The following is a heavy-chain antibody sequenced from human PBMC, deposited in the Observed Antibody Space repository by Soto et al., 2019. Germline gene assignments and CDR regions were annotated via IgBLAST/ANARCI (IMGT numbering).Heavy chain of an antibody. CDR1: GFTFSSYG. CDR3: ARESEDLTSNFDY. Sequence: SLRLSCAASGFTFSSYGMHWVRQAPGKGLGWVAVISYDGSNKYYGDSMKGRFTISRDNAKNSLYLEMNSLRAEDTAVYYCARESEDLTSNFDYWGQGTLVTVSS. CDR2: ISYDGSNK. J-gene: IGHJ4*02. V-gene: IGHV3-30*03.